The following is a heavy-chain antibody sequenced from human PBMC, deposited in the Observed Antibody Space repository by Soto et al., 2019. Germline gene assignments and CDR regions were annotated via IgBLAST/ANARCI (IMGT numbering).Heavy chain of an antibody. D-gene: IGHD2-2*01. CDR2: ISSSTSYV. Sequence: EVQLVESGGGLVKPGGSLRLSCAASGFTFSRYGMNWLRQAPGKGLEWVASISSSTSYVYYADSVKGRFSTSRDNAKNLLYLVMYALRAEDTAVYYCARDPSEGRVGNWFESWGQGTLVTVSS. V-gene: IGHV3-21*06. J-gene: IGHJ5*01. CDR1: GFTFSRYG. CDR3: ARDPSEGRVGNWFES.